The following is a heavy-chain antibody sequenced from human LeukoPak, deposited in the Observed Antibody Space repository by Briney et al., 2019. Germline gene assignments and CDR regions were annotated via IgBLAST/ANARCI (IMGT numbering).Heavy chain of an antibody. J-gene: IGHJ4*02. CDR2: ISWDGGST. CDR3: AKDIRSGYNFPTWYYFDY. CDR1: GFTFDEYT. V-gene: IGHV3-43*01. Sequence: PGGSLRLSCAASGFTFDEYTMHWVRQAPGKGLEWVSLISWDGGSTYYADSVKGRFTISRDNSKNSLYLQMNSLRTEDTALYYCAKDIRSGYNFPTWYYFDYWGQGTLVTVSS. D-gene: IGHD5-24*01.